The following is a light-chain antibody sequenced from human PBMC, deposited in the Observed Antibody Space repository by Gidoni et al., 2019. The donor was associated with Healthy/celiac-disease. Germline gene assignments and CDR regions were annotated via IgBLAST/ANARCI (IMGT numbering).Light chain of an antibody. J-gene: IGKJ5*01. CDR1: QSVSSSY. Sequence: EIVLTQSPGTLSLSPGERATLSCRASQSVSSSYLAWYQQKPGQAPRLLIYGASSRATGIPDRFSCSGSGTDFTLTISRLEPEDFAVYYCQQYGSSPLITFXXXTRLEIK. CDR3: QQYGSSPLIT. V-gene: IGKV3-20*01. CDR2: GAS.